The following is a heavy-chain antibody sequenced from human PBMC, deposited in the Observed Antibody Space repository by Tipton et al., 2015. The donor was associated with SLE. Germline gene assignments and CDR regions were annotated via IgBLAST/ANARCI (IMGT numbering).Heavy chain of an antibody. CDR1: GGPIISGGYY. D-gene: IGHD4-23*01. J-gene: IGHJ3*01. Sequence: LRLSCTVSGGPIISGGYYWNWIRQRPGTGPEWIGTVYFNVRMYYNPSLKSRMTMSLDTSKNQLSLKLSSMTAADTAVYFCARAGGNSLALHVWGQGTMVTVSS. CDR3: ARAGGNSLALHV. CDR2: VYFNVRM. V-gene: IGHV4-31*03.